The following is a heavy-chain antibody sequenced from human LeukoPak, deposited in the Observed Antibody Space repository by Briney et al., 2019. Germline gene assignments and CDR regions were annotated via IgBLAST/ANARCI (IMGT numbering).Heavy chain of an antibody. V-gene: IGHV3-11*01. CDR3: ARPQGYGSGFFYYGMDV. Sequence: GGSLRLSCAASGFTFSDYYMSWIRQAPGKGLEWVSYISSSGSTIYYADSVKGRFTISRDNAKNSLYLQMNSLRAEDTAVYYCARPQGYGSGFFYYGMDVWGQGTTVTISS. CDR2: ISSSGSTI. CDR1: GFTFSDYY. J-gene: IGHJ6*02. D-gene: IGHD3-10*01.